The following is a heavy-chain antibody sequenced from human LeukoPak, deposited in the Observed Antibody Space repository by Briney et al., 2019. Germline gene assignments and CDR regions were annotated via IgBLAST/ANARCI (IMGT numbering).Heavy chain of an antibody. CDR3: ARGRPTTVTTPLGFDY. CDR1: GGSISSGDYY. Sequence: SSETLSLTCTVSGGSISSGDYYWSWIRQPPGKGLEWIGYIYYSGSTYYNPSLKSRVTISVDTSKNQFSLKLSSVTAADTAVYYCARGRPTTVTTPLGFDYWGQGTLVTVSS. CDR2: IYYSGST. V-gene: IGHV4-30-4*01. D-gene: IGHD4-17*01. J-gene: IGHJ4*02.